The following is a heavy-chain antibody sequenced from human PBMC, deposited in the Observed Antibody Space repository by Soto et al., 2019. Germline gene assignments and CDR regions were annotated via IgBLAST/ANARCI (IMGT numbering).Heavy chain of an antibody. CDR3: ARDVRGGYSYGFDY. Sequence: QVQLVESGGGVVQPGRSLRLSCATSGFTFSSYGMHWVRQAPGKGLEWVAVIWYDGSNRYYPDSVRGRFTISRDNSKNTLYLQMNSLRAEDTAAYYCARDVRGGYSYGFDYWGQGTLVTVSS. CDR2: IWYDGSNR. V-gene: IGHV3-33*01. D-gene: IGHD5-18*01. J-gene: IGHJ4*02. CDR1: GFTFSSYG.